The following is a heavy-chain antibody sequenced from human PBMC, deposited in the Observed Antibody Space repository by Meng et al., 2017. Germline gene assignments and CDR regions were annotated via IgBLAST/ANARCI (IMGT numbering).Heavy chain of an antibody. Sequence: QLQLQESGPGLVKPSETLSLTCIVSGGSISSSTYYWGWIRQPPGKGLEWIGSISDSGTTYYSPSLRSRVTISVDTSKNQFSLKLTSVAAADMAVYYCATSISGWYYFNFWGQGTLVTVSS. D-gene: IGHD6-19*01. V-gene: IGHV4-39*01. J-gene: IGHJ4*02. CDR2: ISDSGTT. CDR1: GGSISSSTYY. CDR3: ATSISGWYYFNF.